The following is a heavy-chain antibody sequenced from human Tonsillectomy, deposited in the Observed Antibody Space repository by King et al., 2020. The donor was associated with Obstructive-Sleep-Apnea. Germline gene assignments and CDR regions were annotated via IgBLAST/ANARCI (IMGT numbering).Heavy chain of an antibody. V-gene: IGHV3-23*04. J-gene: IGHJ4*02. D-gene: IGHD3-3*01. CDR3: AKAFNDFWSGYHLDY. CDR1: RFTFSNYA. CDR2: ISGGGGST. Sequence: VQLVESGGGLVQPGGSLRLSCAASRFTFSNYAMSWVRQAPGKGLEWVSAISGGGGSTYYADSVKGRFTISRDNSKNTLYVQMSSLRAEDTAVYYCAKAFNDFWSGYHLDYWGQGTLVTVSS.